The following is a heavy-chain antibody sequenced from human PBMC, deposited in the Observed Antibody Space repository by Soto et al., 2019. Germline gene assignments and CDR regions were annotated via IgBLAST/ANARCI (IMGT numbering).Heavy chain of an antibody. D-gene: IGHD3-3*01. CDR2: ISGSGGST. Sequence: GGSLRLSCAASGFTFSSYAMSWVRQAPGKGLEWVSAISGSGGSTYYADSVKGRFTISRDNSKNTLYLQMNSLRAEDTAVYYCAKPSLELYYYYYGMDVWGQGTTVTVSS. J-gene: IGHJ6*02. V-gene: IGHV3-23*01. CDR1: GFTFSSYA. CDR3: AKPSLELYYYYYGMDV.